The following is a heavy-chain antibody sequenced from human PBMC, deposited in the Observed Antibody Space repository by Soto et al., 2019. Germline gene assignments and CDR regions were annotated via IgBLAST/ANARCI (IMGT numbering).Heavy chain of an antibody. CDR1: GFTFSSYA. CDR3: ARDNNWSYDY. V-gene: IGHV3-23*01. J-gene: IGHJ4*02. D-gene: IGHD1-1*01. Sequence: GGSLRLSCAASGFTFSSYAMSWVRQAPGKGLEWVSAISGSGGSTYHADSVKGRFTISRDNARSTLYLQMHSLRAEDTAVYYCARDNNWSYDYWGQGILVTVSS. CDR2: ISGSGGST.